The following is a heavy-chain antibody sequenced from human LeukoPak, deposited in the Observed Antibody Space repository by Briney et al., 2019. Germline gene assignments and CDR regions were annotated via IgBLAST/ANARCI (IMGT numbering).Heavy chain of an antibody. J-gene: IGHJ4*02. V-gene: IGHV3-33*01. Sequence: QSGGSLRLSCAASGFTFSNYGMHWVRQAPGKGLEWVALIWYDGSNKYYTDSVKGRLTISRGNSKDTLFLQMNSLRAEDTAVYYCAREGPRGNSQFDYWGQGTLVTVST. CDR2: IWYDGSNK. CDR1: GFTFSNYG. D-gene: IGHD2/OR15-2a*01. CDR3: AREGPRGNSQFDY.